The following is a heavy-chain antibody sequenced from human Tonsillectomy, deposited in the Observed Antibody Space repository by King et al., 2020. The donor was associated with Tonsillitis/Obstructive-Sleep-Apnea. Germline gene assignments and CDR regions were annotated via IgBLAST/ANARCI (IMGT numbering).Heavy chain of an antibody. CDR2: IYYSGST. D-gene: IGHD5-24*01. Sequence: QVQLQESGPGLVKPSETLSLTCTVSGGSISSYYWSWIRQPPGKGLEWIGYIYYSGSTNYNPSLKSRVTISVDTSKNQFSLKLSSVTAADTAVYYCARIGDGDGRDGYNVFDYWGQGTLVTVSS. CDR3: ARIGDGDGRDGYNVFDY. J-gene: IGHJ4*02. CDR1: GGSISSYY. V-gene: IGHV4-59*01.